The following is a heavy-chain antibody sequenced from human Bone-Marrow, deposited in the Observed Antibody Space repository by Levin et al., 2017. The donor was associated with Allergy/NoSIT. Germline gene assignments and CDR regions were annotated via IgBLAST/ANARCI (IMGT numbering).Heavy chain of an antibody. V-gene: IGHV3-30*18. CDR1: GFTFSSYG. D-gene: IGHD3-9*01. CDR2: ISYDGSNK. Sequence: GESLKISCAASGFTFSSYGMHWVRQAPGKGLEWVAVISYDGSNKYYADSVKGRFTISRDNSKNTLYLQMNSLRAEDTAVYYCAKDSDHRDSFDWLTFGGQGTLVTVSS. CDR3: AKDSDHRDSFDWLTF. J-gene: IGHJ4*02.